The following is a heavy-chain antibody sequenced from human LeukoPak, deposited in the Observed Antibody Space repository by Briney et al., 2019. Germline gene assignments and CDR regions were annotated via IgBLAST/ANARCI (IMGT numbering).Heavy chain of an antibody. Sequence: ASVKASCKASGYTFTSYDINGVRPATGQGLEWMGWMNPNRGNTGYAQKFKGRVTINMNSPISTAYMELSSLRSEDTAVYYCARAEIRYYDFWSGYHNWFGPWGQGTLVTVSS. CDR2: MNPNRGNT. CDR1: GYTFTSYD. D-gene: IGHD3-3*01. CDR3: ARAEIRYYDFWSGYHNWFGP. V-gene: IGHV1-8*03. J-gene: IGHJ5*02.